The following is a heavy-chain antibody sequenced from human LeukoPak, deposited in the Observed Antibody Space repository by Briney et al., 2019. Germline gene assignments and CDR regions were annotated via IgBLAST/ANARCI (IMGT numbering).Heavy chain of an antibody. J-gene: IGHJ1*01. CDR1: GFTFDDYG. V-gene: IGHV3-20*04. D-gene: IGHD2-15*01. CDR2: INWNGGST. Sequence: PGGSLRLSCAASGFTFDDYGMSWVRQVPGKGLEWVSGINWNGGSTGYADSVKGRFTISRDNAKNSLYLVMNSLRGEDTALYYCARDQGGSCCAEYFQHWGQGTLVTVSS. CDR3: ARDQGGSCCAEYFQH.